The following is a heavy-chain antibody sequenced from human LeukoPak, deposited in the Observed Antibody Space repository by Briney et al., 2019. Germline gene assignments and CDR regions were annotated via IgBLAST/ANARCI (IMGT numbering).Heavy chain of an antibody. D-gene: IGHD6-13*01. CDR2: IYYSGST. CDR1: GGSISSYY. V-gene: IGHV4-59*01. J-gene: IGHJ4*02. CDR3: ARYSSSWYYFDY. Sequence: SETLSLTCTVSGGSISSYYWSWLRQPPGKGLEWIGYIYYSGSTNYNPSLKSRVTISVDTSKNQFSLKLSSVTAADTAVYYCARYSSSWYYFDYWGQGTLVTVSS.